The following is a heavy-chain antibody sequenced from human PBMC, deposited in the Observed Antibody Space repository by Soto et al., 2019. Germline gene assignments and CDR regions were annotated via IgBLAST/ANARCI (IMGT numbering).Heavy chain of an antibody. J-gene: IGHJ4*02. Sequence: PGGSLRLSCAASGFTFSSYAMNWVRQAPGKGLEWVSGVSGGGFGTYYADSVKGRLTISRDNSKNTLFLQMNSLRVDDTAVYYCAKEGSGSANFDYWGQGTLVTVSS. CDR1: GFTFSSYA. D-gene: IGHD5-12*01. CDR2: VSGGGFGT. CDR3: AKEGSGSANFDY. V-gene: IGHV3-23*01.